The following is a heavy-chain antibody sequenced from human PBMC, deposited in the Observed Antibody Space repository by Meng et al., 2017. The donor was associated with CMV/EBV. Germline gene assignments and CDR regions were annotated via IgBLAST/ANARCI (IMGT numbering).Heavy chain of an antibody. CDR3: ARERVVVPAASYGRWFDP. V-gene: IGHV1-69*05. CDR2: IIPIFGTA. D-gene: IGHD2-2*01. CDR1: GGTFSSYA. Sequence: SVKVSCKASGGTFSSYAISWVRQAPGKGLEWMGGIIPIFGTANYAQKFQGRVTITTDESTSTAYMELSSLRSEDTAVYYCARERVVVPAASYGRWFDPWGQGTLVTVSS. J-gene: IGHJ5*02.